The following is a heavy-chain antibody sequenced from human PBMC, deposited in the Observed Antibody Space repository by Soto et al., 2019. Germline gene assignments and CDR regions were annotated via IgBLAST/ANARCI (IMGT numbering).Heavy chain of an antibody. D-gene: IGHD5-18*01. Sequence: QVQLVQSGAEVKKPGASVKVSCRASGYTFTTYGISWVRQAPGQGLEWMGWISGYNGNTNYAQKFQGRVTMTTVTSTSTAYMELRSLRTADTGVYFCAKGYNYGYGDYWGLGTLVTVSS. J-gene: IGHJ4*02. V-gene: IGHV1-18*01. CDR3: AKGYNYGYGDY. CDR2: ISGYNGNT. CDR1: GYTFTTYG.